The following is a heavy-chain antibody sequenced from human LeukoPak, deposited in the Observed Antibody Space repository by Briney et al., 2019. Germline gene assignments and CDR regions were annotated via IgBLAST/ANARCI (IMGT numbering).Heavy chain of an antibody. D-gene: IGHD3-22*01. CDR2: IKSDGGT. Sequence: TGGSLRLSCAASEFTFSTYWMHWVRQAPGKGLVWVSRIKSDGGTNYADSVKGRFPISRDNAKKTVSLQMNSLRPEDTGVYYCARAPSEIGGYYPEYFRHWGQGTLVTVSS. CDR3: ARAPSEIGGYYPEYFRH. CDR1: EFTFSTYW. V-gene: IGHV3-74*01. J-gene: IGHJ1*01.